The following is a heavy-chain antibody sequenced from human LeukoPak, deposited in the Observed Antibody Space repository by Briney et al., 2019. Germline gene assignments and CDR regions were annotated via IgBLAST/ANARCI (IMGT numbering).Heavy chain of an antibody. J-gene: IGHJ4*02. Sequence: PSETLSLTCTVSGGSISNYYWTWIRQPPGKGLEWIGEINHSGSANYNPSLKSRVTISLDTSKNQFSLKLSSVTAADTAVYYCARGQGTVTTHWGQGTLVTVSS. CDR2: INHSGSA. CDR3: ARGQGTVTTH. V-gene: IGHV4-34*01. D-gene: IGHD4-17*01. CDR1: GGSISNYY.